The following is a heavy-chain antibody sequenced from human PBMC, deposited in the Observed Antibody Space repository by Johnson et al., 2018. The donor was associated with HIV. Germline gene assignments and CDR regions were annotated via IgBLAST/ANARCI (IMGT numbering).Heavy chain of an antibody. V-gene: IGHV3-66*01. CDR1: GLSVSSNY. Sequence: VQLVESGGGLVQPGGSLRLSCAASGLSVSSNYMTWVRKGPGKGLEWVSVIDSGGGTKYADSLTGRFIISRDNSKNTRYLQMHSLSAEDTAVYFCARGCRDGYTCDVFDVWGQGTGVTVSS. CDR3: ARGCRDGYTCDVFDV. J-gene: IGHJ3*01. CDR2: IDSGGGT. D-gene: IGHD5-24*01.